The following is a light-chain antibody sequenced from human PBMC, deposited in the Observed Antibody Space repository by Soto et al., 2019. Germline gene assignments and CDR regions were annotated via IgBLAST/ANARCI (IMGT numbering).Light chain of an antibody. V-gene: IGKV2-28*01. CDR1: QSLLHSNGYNY. J-gene: IGKJ1*01. Sequence: DIVMTQSPLSLPVIPGEPASISCRSSQSLLHSNGYNYLDWYLQKPGQSPQLLIYWGSNRASGVPDRFSGSGSGTDFTLKISRVEAEDVGVYYCMQALQAPWTFGQGTKVEIK. CDR3: MQALQAPWT. CDR2: WGS.